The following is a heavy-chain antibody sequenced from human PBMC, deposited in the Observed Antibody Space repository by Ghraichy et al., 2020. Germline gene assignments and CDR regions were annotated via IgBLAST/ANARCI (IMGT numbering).Heavy chain of an antibody. CDR2: INHSGST. J-gene: IGHJ4*02. D-gene: IGHD6-19*01. CDR1: GESFGVYY. Sequence: SQTLSFTCAFYGESFGVYYYSWIRHPPGKGLECIGEINHSGSTNYNPSLKSRVTISVDTSKNQFSLKLSSVTASDTAVYYCARGAVSGWPEYYFDYWGQGTLVTVSS. CDR3: ARGAVSGWPEYYFDY. V-gene: IGHV4-34*01.